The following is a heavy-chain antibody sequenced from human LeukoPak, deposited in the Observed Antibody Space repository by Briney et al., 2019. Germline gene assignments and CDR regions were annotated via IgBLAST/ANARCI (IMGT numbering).Heavy chain of an antibody. V-gene: IGHV4-34*07. Sequence: SETLSLTCNVYSGSFSGYFWSWIRQSPEKGLEWIGGINQSGNTKYNPSLQSRVIISADASKNQVSLRVTSVTAADTAIYYCARGLYFGDFRGWPLDSWGHGILVTVSS. J-gene: IGHJ4*01. D-gene: IGHD4-17*01. CDR3: ARGLYFGDFRGWPLDS. CDR1: SGSFSGYF. CDR2: INQSGNT.